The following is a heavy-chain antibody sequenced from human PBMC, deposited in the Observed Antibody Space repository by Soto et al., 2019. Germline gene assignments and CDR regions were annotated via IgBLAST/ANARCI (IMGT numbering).Heavy chain of an antibody. V-gene: IGHV4-59*01. CDR2: IYYSGTT. D-gene: IGHD2-15*01. Sequence: QVQLQQSGPGLVKPSETLSLTCTVSGGSISSYYWNWIRQPPGQGLEWIGYIYYSGTTNYNPSLTSRVTMLVDTSKNLYSLKLSAVTAADTAVYYCARGYCSGGSCYSRFFDYWGQGTLVTVSS. CDR1: GGSISSYY. CDR3: ARGYCSGGSCYSRFFDY. J-gene: IGHJ4*02.